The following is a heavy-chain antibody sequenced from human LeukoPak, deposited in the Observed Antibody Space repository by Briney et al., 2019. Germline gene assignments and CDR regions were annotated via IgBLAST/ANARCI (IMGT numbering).Heavy chain of an antibody. J-gene: IGHJ4*02. CDR1: GFTFSNDW. CDR3: ARGRGGSYHY. Sequence: GGSLRPSCAASGFTFSNDWMHWVRQAPGKGLVWVSRINTDGSTTTYADSVKGRFTISRDNAKNTLYLQMNSLRVEDTAVYYCARGRGGSYHYWGQGTLVTVSS. D-gene: IGHD1-26*01. V-gene: IGHV3-74*01. CDR2: INTDGSTT.